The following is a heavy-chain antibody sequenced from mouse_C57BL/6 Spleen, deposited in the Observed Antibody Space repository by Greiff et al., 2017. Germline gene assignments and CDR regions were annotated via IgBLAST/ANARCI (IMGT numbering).Heavy chain of an antibody. Sequence: QVQLQQSGAELVKPGASVKISCKASGYAFSSYWMNWVKQRPGKGLEGIGQIYPGDGDTNYNGKFKGKATLTADKSSSTAYMQLSSLTSEDSAVYFCAREGGNPYYFDYWGQGTTLTVSS. D-gene: IGHD1-1*02. J-gene: IGHJ2*01. CDR1: GYAFSSYW. CDR2: IYPGDGDT. V-gene: IGHV1-80*01. CDR3: AREGGNPYYFDY.